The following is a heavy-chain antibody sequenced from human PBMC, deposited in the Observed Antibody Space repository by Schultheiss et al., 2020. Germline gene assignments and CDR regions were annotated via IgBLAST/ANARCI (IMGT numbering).Heavy chain of an antibody. CDR3: ARDEDSSGWYSAGMDV. Sequence: SETLSLSCTVSGGSISSGGYYWSWIRQHPGKGLEWIGYIYYSGSTYYNPSLKSRVTISVDTSKNQFSLKLSSVTAADTAVYYCARDEDSSGWYSAGMDVWGQGTTVTVYS. V-gene: IGHV4-31*03. D-gene: IGHD6-19*01. J-gene: IGHJ6*02. CDR1: GGSISSGGYY. CDR2: IYYSGST.